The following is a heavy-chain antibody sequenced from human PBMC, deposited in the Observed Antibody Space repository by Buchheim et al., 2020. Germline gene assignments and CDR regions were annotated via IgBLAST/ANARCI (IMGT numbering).Heavy chain of an antibody. CDR2: ISYDGSNK. CDR3: TKDSLTYCGGDFYQTDY. Sequence: QVQLVESGGGVVQPGRSLRLSCAASGFTFSSYGMHWVRQAPGKGLEWVAVISYDGSNKYYADSVKGRFTISRDNSKNTLYLQMNSLRSEDTAGYYCTKDSLTYCGGDFYQTDYWGQGTL. D-gene: IGHD2-21*02. V-gene: IGHV3-30*18. CDR1: GFTFSSYG. J-gene: IGHJ4*02.